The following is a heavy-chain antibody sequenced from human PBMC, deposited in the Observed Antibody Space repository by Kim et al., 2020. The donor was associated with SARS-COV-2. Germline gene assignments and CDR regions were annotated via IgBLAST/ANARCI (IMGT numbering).Heavy chain of an antibody. Sequence: SETLSLTCTVSGGSISSYYWSWIRQPPGKGLEWIGYIYYSGSTNYNPSLKSRVTISVDTSKNQFSLKLSSVTAADTAVYYCARDRKGYDYVWGSYREDA. V-gene: IGHV4-59*01. J-gene: IGHJ3*01. CDR1: GGSISSYY. CDR2: IYYSGST. CDR3: ARDRKGYDYVWGSYREDA. D-gene: IGHD3-16*02.